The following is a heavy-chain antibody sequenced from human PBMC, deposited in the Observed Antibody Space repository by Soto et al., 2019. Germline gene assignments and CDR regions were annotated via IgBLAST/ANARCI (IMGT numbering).Heavy chain of an antibody. D-gene: IGHD3-10*01. Sequence: QVQLVQSGAEVKKPGASVKVSCKASGYTFTSYAMHWVRQAPGQRLEWMGWINAGNGNTKYSQKFQGRVTITRDTSASTADMELSSLRSEDTAVYYCARDPHGSGGTYGMDVWGQGTTVTVSS. J-gene: IGHJ6*02. CDR1: GYTFTSYA. CDR3: ARDPHGSGGTYGMDV. V-gene: IGHV1-3*01. CDR2: INAGNGNT.